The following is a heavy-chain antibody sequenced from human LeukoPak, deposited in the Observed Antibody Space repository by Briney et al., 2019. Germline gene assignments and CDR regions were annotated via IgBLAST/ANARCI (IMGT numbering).Heavy chain of an antibody. CDR1: GYTFTSYA. D-gene: IGHD5-24*01. CDR2: IKPGGDNT. J-gene: IGHJ3*02. Sequence: ASVKVSCKASGYTFTSYAMNWVRHAPGQRLEWMGLIKPGGDNTNYAQNFQGRVTMTSDTSARTVYMELSSLRSEDTAIYYCARIRDGYNDAYDIWGQGTVVTVPS. V-gene: IGHV1-46*01. CDR3: ARIRDGYNDAYDI.